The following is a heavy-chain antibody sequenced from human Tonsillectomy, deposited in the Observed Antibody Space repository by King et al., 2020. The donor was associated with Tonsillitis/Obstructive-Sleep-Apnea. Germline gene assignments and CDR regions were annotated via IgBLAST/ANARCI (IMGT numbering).Heavy chain of an antibody. CDR1: GFTFSSYS. J-gene: IGHJ4*02. CDR3: ARDLVNKVTSRPFDY. V-gene: IGHV3-48*02. CDR2: ISSSSSTI. D-gene: IGHD4-17*01. Sequence: VQLVESGGGLVQPGGSLRLSCAASGFTFSSYSMNWVRQAPGKGLEWVSYISSSSSTIYYQDFVKGRFPISRDTSKNSRYLQMNSLRDEDTAVYYCARDLVNKVTSRPFDYWGQGTLVTVSS.